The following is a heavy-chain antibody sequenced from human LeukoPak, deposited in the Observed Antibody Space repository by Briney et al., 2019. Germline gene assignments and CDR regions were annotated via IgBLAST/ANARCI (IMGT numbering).Heavy chain of an antibody. J-gene: IGHJ3*02. V-gene: IGHV3-7*01. CDR2: IKKDGSEK. Sequence: GGSLRLSCAASGFTFSSYGMHWVRQAPGKGLEWVANIKKDGSEKYYVDSVKGRFTISRDNAKNSLYLQMNSLRAEDTAVYYCARGGSYYSFDIWGQGTMVTVSS. CDR3: ARGGSYYSFDI. D-gene: IGHD1-26*01. CDR1: GFTFSSYG.